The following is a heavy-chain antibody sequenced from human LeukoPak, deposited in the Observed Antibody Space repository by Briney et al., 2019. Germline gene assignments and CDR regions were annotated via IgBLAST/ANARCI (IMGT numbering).Heavy chain of an antibody. V-gene: IGHV3-23*01. CDR3: AKDRRGCTSTSCYYRFDY. CDR2: ISGSGGST. J-gene: IGHJ4*02. Sequence: GGSLRLSCAASGFTFSSYAMSWVRQAPGKGLEWVSGISGSGGSTHCADSVKGRFTISRDNSKNTLYLQMNSLRAEDTAVYYCAKDRRGCTSTSCYYRFDYWGQGTLVTVSS. CDR1: GFTFSSYA. D-gene: IGHD2-2*01.